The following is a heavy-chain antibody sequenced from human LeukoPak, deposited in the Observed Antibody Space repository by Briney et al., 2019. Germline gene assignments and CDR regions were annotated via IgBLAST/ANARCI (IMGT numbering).Heavy chain of an antibody. Sequence: PGGSLRLSCTASGFAFTSYALSWVRQAPGKRLEWVSAISGSGGSTYYADSVKGRFTISRDNFKNTLYLQMNSLRAEDTAVYYCEKNNILTGYALYYFDYWGREPLVTVS. CDR1: GFAFTSYA. CDR3: EKNNILTGYALYYFDY. CDR2: ISGSGGST. J-gene: IGHJ4*02. D-gene: IGHD3-9*01. V-gene: IGHV3-23*01.